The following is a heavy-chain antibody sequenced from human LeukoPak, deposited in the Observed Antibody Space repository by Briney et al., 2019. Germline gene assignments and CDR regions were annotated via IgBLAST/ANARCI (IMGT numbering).Heavy chain of an antibody. V-gene: IGHV3-48*03. Sequence: GGSLRLSCAASGFTFSSYDMNWVRQAPGKGLEWVSYIHSSGNSIYYADSVKGRFTISRDSAKNSVYLRMNSLRAEDTALYYCARKLTGTTYFDCWGQGTLVTVSS. J-gene: IGHJ4*02. CDR3: ARKLTGTTYFDC. CDR1: GFTFSSYD. D-gene: IGHD1-1*01. CDR2: IHSSGNSI.